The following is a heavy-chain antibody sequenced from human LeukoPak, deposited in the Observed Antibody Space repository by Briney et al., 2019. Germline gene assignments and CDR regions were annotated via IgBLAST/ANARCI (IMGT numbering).Heavy chain of an antibody. V-gene: IGHV3-48*03. CDR2: ISSSRSTI. CDR3: AELGITMIGGV. J-gene: IGHJ6*04. Sequence: RGSLRLSCVASGFTSISYEMSWVRQAPGRGLGWVSYISSSRSTIYSADSVTGRFTISRDNATNSLYLQMNSLRAEDTAGYYCAELGITMIGGVWGKGTTVTISS. CDR1: GFTSISYE. D-gene: IGHD3-10*02.